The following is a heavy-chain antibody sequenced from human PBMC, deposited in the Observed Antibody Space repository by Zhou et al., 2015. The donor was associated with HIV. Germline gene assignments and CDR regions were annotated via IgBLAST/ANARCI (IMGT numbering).Heavy chain of an antibody. CDR1: GGTSTNYA. CDR2: IIPLLGTT. CDR3: ARDRGRGYSGYGKGDFDY. J-gene: IGHJ4*02. V-gene: IGHV1-69*01. Sequence: QLQLVQSGAEVKKPGSSVKVSCRASGGTSTNYAVTWVRQAPGQGLEWMGAIIPLLGTTNYAQKFQGRLKITAEESTDTTYMELSSLRSEDTAVYYCARDRGRGYSGYGKGDFDYWGQGTLVTVSS. D-gene: IGHD5-12*01.